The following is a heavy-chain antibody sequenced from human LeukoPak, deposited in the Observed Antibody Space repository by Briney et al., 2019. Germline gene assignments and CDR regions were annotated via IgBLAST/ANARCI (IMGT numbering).Heavy chain of an antibody. CDR2: IYYSGST. D-gene: IGHD1-1*01. J-gene: IGHJ6*03. V-gene: IGHV4-59*01. CDR1: GGSISNYY. Sequence: SETLSLTCTVSGGSISNYYWSWIRQPPGKGLEWIGYIYYSGSTNYNPSLKSRVTISVDTSKNQFSLKLSSVTAADTAVYYCARHDYYYYYYMDVWGKGTTVTISS. CDR3: ARHDYYYYYYMDV.